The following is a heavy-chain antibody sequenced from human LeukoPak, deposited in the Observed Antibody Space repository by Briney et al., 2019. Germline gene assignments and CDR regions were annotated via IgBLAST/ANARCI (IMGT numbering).Heavy chain of an antibody. CDR1: GFTFSDYA. D-gene: IGHD2/OR15-2a*01. V-gene: IGHV3-23*01. CDR3: ARDLSRSYFDY. J-gene: IGHJ4*02. Sequence: GGSLRLSCVASGFTFSDYAMNWVRQAPGKGLEWVSVISGSGGSTYYADSVKGRFTISRDNSKNTLCLQMNSLRAEDTAVYYCARDLSRSYFDYWGQGTLVAVSS. CDR2: ISGSGGST.